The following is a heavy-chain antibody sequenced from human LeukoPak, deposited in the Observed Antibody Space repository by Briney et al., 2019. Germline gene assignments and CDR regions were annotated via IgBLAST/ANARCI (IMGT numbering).Heavy chain of an antibody. CDR3: ITHPDRVVPAADPDY. CDR2: IKSKTDGGTT. V-gene: IGHV3-15*01. CDR1: GFTFSDAW. J-gene: IGHJ4*02. Sequence: PGGSLRLACAASGFTFSDAWMSWVRHAPGKGLEWVGRIKSKTDGGTTDYAAPVKGRFTISRDDSKNTLYLQMNSLKTEDTAVYYCITHPDRVVPAADPDYWGQGTLVTVSS. D-gene: IGHD2-2*01.